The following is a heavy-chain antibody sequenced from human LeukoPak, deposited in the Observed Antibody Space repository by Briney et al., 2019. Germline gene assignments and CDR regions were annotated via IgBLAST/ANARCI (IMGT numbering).Heavy chain of an antibody. CDR1: GFTFSSYS. CDR2: ISYDGSNK. J-gene: IGHJ6*03. V-gene: IGHV3-30*18. Sequence: GGSLRLSCAASGFTFSSYSMNWVRQAPGKGLEWVAVISYDGSNKYYADSVKGRFTISRDNSKNTLYLQMNSLRAEDTAVYYRAKDVPPTYYMDVWGKGTTVTISS. CDR3: AKDVPPTYYMDV.